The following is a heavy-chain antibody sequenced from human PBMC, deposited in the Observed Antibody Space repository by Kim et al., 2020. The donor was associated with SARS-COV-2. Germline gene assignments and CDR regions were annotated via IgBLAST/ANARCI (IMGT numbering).Heavy chain of an antibody. CDR1: GFTFTSHI. CDR2: ISGTGGVT. V-gene: IGHV3-23*01. J-gene: IGHJ4*02. Sequence: GGSLRLSCAATGFTFTSHIMNWVRQAPGKGLEWVSGISGTGGVTYYADSVKGRFTISRDNSKNTLYLQMDSLRAEDTAIYYCANRASGYWGQGTLVTVSS. CDR3: ANRASGY. D-gene: IGHD3-10*01.